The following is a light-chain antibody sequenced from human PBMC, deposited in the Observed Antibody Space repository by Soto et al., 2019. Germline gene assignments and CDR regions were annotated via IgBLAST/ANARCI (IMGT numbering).Light chain of an antibody. CDR3: QQRSNRPPWT. V-gene: IGKV3-11*01. Sequence: EIVLTQSPGTLSLSPGERATLSCKASQSIKNHLAWYQKKPGQAPRLLIYDASNRATGIPARFSGSGSGTDFTLTISSLEPEDFAVYYCQQRSNRPPWTFGQGTKVEIK. CDR2: DAS. J-gene: IGKJ1*01. CDR1: QSIKNH.